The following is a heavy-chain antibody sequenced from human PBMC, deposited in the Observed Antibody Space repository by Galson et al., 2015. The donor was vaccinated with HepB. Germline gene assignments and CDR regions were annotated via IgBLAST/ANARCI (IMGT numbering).Heavy chain of an antibody. CDR3: ARLLGSSTDVDY. CDR2: ISNDGSTT. CDR1: GFTFSSHW. J-gene: IGHJ4*02. V-gene: IGHV3-74*01. Sequence: SLRLSCATSGFTFSSHWVHWVRQVPGKGLVWVSSISNDGSTTYYADSVKGRFTISRDNAKNTLYLQMNSLRAENTAVYYCARLLGSSTDVDYWGQGTLVTVSS. D-gene: IGHD3-10*01.